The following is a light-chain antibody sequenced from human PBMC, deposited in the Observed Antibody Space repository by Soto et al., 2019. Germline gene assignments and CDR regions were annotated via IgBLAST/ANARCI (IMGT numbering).Light chain of an antibody. CDR2: GAS. CDR1: QSVSSSY. V-gene: IGKV3-20*01. Sequence: EIVLTQSPGTLSLSPGERATLSCRASQSVSSSYLAWYQQKPGQAPRLLIYGASSRATGIPDRFSGSGSGTDIPITISRVEPDDYAVYYWQQYGNSPLYTFGQGTKLEIK. CDR3: QQYGNSPLYT. J-gene: IGKJ2*01.